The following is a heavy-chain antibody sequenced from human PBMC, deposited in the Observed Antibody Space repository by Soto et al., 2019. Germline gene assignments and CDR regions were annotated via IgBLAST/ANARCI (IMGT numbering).Heavy chain of an antibody. J-gene: IGHJ6*02. Sequence: QVQLVQSGAEVKKPGASVKVSCKASGYTFTSYGISWVRQAPGQGLGWMGWISAYNGNTNYAQKLQGRVTMTTDTSTSTAYMELRSLRSDDTAVYYCARDGVVVVAATHYYYYYGMDVWGQGTTVTVSS. CDR2: ISAYNGNT. D-gene: IGHD2-15*01. CDR3: ARDGVVVVAATHYYYYYGMDV. V-gene: IGHV1-18*01. CDR1: GYTFTSYG.